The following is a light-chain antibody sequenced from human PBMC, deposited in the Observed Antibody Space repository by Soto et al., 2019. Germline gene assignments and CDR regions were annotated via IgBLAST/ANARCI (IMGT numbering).Light chain of an antibody. CDR1: QSISSY. V-gene: IGKV1-39*01. CDR3: QQLNSYPPSIT. Sequence: DIEMTQSPSSLSASVGDRVTITCRSSQSISSYLNWYQQKPGKAPKLLIYAASSLQSGVPSRFSGSGSGTDFTPTISSLQPEDFATYYCQQLNSYPPSITFGQGTQLEIK. J-gene: IGKJ5*01. CDR2: AAS.